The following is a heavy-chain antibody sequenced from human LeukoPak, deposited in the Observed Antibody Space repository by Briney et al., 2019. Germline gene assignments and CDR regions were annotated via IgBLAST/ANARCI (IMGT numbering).Heavy chain of an antibody. CDR1: GGSISSSSYY. J-gene: IGHJ4*02. V-gene: IGHV4-39*01. CDR3: ARHCLHAYDYVWGSYRLDY. Sequence: PSETLSLTCTVSGGSISSSSYYWGWIRQPPGKGLEWIGSIYYSGSTYYNPSLKSRVTISVDTSRSQFSLKLSSVTAADTAVYYCARHCLHAYDYVWGSYRLDYWGQGTLVTVSS. CDR2: IYYSGST. D-gene: IGHD3-16*02.